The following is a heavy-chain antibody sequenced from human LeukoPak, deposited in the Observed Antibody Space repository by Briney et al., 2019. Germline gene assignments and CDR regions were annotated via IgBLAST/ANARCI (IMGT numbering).Heavy chain of an antibody. CDR1: GFTFSSYS. V-gene: IGHV3-48*04. CDR3: ARDALYCTSTSCYDY. Sequence: PGGSLRLSCAASGFTFSSYSMNWVRQAPGKGLERVSYIGSSSSTIYYADSVKGRFTISRDNAKNSLYLQMNSLRAEDTAVYYCARDALYCTSTSCYDYWGQGTLVTVSS. CDR2: IGSSSSTI. D-gene: IGHD2-2*01. J-gene: IGHJ4*02.